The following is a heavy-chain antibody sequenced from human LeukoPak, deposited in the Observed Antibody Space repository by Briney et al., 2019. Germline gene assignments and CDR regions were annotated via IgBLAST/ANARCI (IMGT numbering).Heavy chain of an antibody. J-gene: IGHJ4*02. CDR2: IYYSGST. CDR1: GGSISSGDYY. V-gene: IGHV4-30-4*08. D-gene: IGHD3-22*01. Sequence: SQTLSLTCTVSGGSISSGDYYWSWIRQPPGKGLEWIGYIYYSGSTHYDPSLKSRVTISVDTSKNQFSLKLSSVTAADTAVYYCARVGLLHARVDYWGQGTLVTVSS. CDR3: ARVGLLHARVDY.